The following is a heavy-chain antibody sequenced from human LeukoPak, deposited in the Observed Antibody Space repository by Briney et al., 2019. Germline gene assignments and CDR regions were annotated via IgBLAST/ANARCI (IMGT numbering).Heavy chain of an antibody. CDR1: GFTFSSYA. CDR2: IGGSGDST. V-gene: IGHV3-23*01. CDR3: AKDDYCGNPGAFAI. J-gene: IGHJ3*02. Sequence: GGSLRPSCAASGFTFSSYAMSWVRQAPGRGLEWVSAIGGSGDSTYYADSVKGRFTISRDNSKNTLYLQMNSLRADDTAVYYCAKDDYCGNPGAFAIWGQGTMVTVSS. D-gene: IGHD4-23*01.